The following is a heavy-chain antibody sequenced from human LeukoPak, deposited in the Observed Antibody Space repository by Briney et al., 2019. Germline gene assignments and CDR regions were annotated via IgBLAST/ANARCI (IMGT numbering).Heavy chain of an antibody. Sequence: ASVKVSCKASGYTFIRYGITWVRQAPGQGLEWMGWISAYNGNTKYAQKFQGRVTMTTDTSTTTAYMELRSLRSDDTAVYYCARTAVDSSGWYWYFDLWGRGPLVTVSS. CDR1: GYTFIRYG. D-gene: IGHD6-19*01. J-gene: IGHJ2*01. CDR2: ISAYNGNT. V-gene: IGHV1-18*01. CDR3: ARTAVDSSGWYWYFDL.